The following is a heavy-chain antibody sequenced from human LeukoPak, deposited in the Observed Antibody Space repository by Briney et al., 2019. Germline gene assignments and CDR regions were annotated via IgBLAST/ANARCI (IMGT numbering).Heavy chain of an antibody. CDR2: IIPMFGTA. CDR3: ATGGPYYDVWRGYFDY. V-gene: IGHV1-69*13. J-gene: IGHJ4*02. D-gene: IGHD3-3*01. CDR1: GGTFSNYS. Sequence: SSVKVSCKASGGTFSNYSFNWVRQAPGQGLEWMAVIIPMFGTAHYAQKFHDRVTITADDSTTTAYMELNSLRSEDTAVYYCATGGPYYDVWRGYFDYWGQGTLVTVSS.